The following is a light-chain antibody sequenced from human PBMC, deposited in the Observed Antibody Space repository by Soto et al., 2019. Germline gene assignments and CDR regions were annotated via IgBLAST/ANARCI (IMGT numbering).Light chain of an antibody. J-gene: IGKJ4*02. CDR2: DAS. CDR1: RSIRNC. CDR3: QKLT. V-gene: IGKV1-5*01. Sequence: SRWTLYHYIKNRVTITCRASRSIRNCLAWYQQRPVIAANLLIFDASIFLSGVPSRFSGSGSGTEFTLTISSFFPADVGIHDCQKLT.